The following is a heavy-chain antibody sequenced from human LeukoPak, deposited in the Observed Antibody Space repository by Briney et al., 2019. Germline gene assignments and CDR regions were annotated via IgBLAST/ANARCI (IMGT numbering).Heavy chain of an antibody. V-gene: IGHV3-23*01. CDR2: ISGSGGST. D-gene: IGHD3-10*01. Sequence: PGGSLRLSCAASGFTFSSYAMSWVRQAPGKGLEWVSAISGSGGSTYYADSVKGRFTISRDNAKNSLYLQMNSLRAEDTAVYYCARDGGEVVFWGQGTLVTVSS. J-gene: IGHJ4*02. CDR3: ARDGGEVVF. CDR1: GFTFSSYA.